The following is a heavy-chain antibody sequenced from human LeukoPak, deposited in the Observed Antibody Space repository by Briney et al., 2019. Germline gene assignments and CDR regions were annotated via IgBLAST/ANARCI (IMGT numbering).Heavy chain of an antibody. CDR1: GGSFSGYY. Sequence: SETQSLTCAVYGGSFSGYYWSWIRQPPGKGLEWIGEINHSGSTNYNPSLKSRVTISVDTSKNQFSLKLSSVTAADTAVYYCARGFGWSYHYYYYMYVWGKGTTVTVSS. CDR3: ARGFGWSYHYYYYMYV. V-gene: IGHV4-34*01. CDR2: INHSGST. D-gene: IGHD6-19*01. J-gene: IGHJ6*03.